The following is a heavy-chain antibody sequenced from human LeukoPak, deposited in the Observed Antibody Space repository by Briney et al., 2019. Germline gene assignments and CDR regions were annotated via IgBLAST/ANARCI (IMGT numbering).Heavy chain of an antibody. CDR2: INSDGSTT. D-gene: IGHD3-10*01. Sequence: GGSLRLSCGASGFTFSSYWMHWVRQAPGKGLVWISRINSDGSTTSYADSVKGRFTISRDNAKNTLYLQMNSLRAEDTAVYYWARGNYYGQDYWGQGTLVTVSS. CDR3: ARGNYYGQDY. V-gene: IGHV3-74*01. J-gene: IGHJ4*02. CDR1: GFTFSSYW.